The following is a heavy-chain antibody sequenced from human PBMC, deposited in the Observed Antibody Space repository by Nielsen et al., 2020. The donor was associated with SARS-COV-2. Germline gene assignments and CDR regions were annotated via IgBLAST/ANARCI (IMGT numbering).Heavy chain of an antibody. CDR3: TTDRGVAIRPLFDC. Sequence: GESLKISCTLFGLSVTDAWMGWVRRAPGRGLEWIGRIKSKSDGGTTDYAAPIRDRVFVSRDESTNTVFLQMSSLMAEDTAVYYCTTDRGVAIRPLFDCWGQGTRVTVSS. D-gene: IGHD3-3*01. V-gene: IGHV3-15*01. CDR2: IKSKSDGGTT. J-gene: IGHJ4*02. CDR1: GLSVTDAW.